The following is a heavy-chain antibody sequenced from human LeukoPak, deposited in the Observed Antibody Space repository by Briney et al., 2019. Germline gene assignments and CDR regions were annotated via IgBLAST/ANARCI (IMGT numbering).Heavy chain of an antibody. CDR3: ARGLRIVVVPAATRDAFDI. J-gene: IGHJ3*02. CDR1: GGTFSSYA. D-gene: IGHD2-2*01. CDR2: IIPIFGTA. Sequence: ASVKVSCKASGGTFSSYAISWVRQAPGQGLEWMGGIIPIFGTANYAQKFQGRVTITADESTSTAYMELSSLRSEDTAVYYCARGLRIVVVPAATRDAFDIWGQGTMVTVSS. V-gene: IGHV1-69*13.